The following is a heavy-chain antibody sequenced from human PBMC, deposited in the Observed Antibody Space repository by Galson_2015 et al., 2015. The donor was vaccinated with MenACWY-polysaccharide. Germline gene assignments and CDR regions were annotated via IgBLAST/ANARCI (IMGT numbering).Heavy chain of an antibody. J-gene: IGHJ6*02. CDR1: GFTFSTYA. V-gene: IGHV3-30-3*01. Sequence: SLRLSCAASGFTFSTYAIHWVRQAPGKGLEWVAVISYDGSNKYFADSVMGRFTISRDNSRNTLYLQMNSLTLEDTAVYYCAMEYCDRTSCYAMDVWCPGTTFRVSS. CDR2: ISYDGSNK. CDR3: AMEYCDRTSCYAMDV. D-gene: IGHD2/OR15-2a*01.